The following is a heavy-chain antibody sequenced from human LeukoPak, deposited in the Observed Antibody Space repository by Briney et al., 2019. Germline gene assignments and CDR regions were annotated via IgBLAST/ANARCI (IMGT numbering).Heavy chain of an antibody. CDR1: GASISSFK. CDR3: ARGGYQLLSGWFDP. J-gene: IGHJ5*02. CDR2: IYDSGST. V-gene: IGHV4-59*01. D-gene: IGHD2-2*01. Sequence: SQTLSLACTVPGASISSFKLSWIRETPGKRLDRIGYIYDSGSTNYNPSLKSRVPTSVDTSKNQFSLKLSSVTAADTAVYYCARGGYQLLSGWFDPWGQGTLVTVSS.